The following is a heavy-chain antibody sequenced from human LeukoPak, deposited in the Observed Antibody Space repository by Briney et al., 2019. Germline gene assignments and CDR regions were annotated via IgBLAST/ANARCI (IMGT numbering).Heavy chain of an antibody. Sequence: PSETLSLICTVSGGSISSYYWSWIRQPPGKGLEWIGYIYYSGSTNYNPSLKSRVTISVDTSKNQFSLKLSSVTAADTAVHYCARDFLGSRGFAFDIWGQGTMVTVSS. V-gene: IGHV4-59*01. CDR1: GGSISSYY. CDR2: IYYSGST. CDR3: ARDFLGSRGFAFDI. J-gene: IGHJ3*02. D-gene: IGHD2-15*01.